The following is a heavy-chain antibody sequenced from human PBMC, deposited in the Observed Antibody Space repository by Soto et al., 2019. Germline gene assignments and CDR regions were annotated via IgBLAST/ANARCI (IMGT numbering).Heavy chain of an antibody. V-gene: IGHV3-49*03. CDR2: IRSKAYGGTT. D-gene: IGHD3-22*01. CDR1: GFTFGDYA. Sequence: PGGSLRLSCTASGFTFGDYAMSWFRQAPGKGLEWVGFIRSKAYGGTTDYAASVKGRFTISRDDSKSIAYLQMNSLKTEDTAVYYCTSDSGYPPTPFGYRGQGTLVTVSS. J-gene: IGHJ4*02. CDR3: TSDSGYPPTPFGY.